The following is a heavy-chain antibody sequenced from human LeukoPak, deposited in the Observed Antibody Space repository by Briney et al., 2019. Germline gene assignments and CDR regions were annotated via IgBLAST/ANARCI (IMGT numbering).Heavy chain of an antibody. CDR3: ARGRFFNY. CDR1: GGSISSGGYY. V-gene: IGHV4-30-2*01. J-gene: IGHJ4*02. D-gene: IGHD3-3*01. Sequence: PSETLSLTCTVSGGSISSGGYYWSWIRQPPGKGLGWIGYIYHSGSTYYNPSLKSRVTISVDRSKNQFSLKLSSVTAADTAVYYCARGRFFNYWGQGTLVTVSS. CDR2: IYHSGST.